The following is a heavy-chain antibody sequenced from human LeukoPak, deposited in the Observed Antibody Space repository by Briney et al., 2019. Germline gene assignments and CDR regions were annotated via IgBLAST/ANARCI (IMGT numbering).Heavy chain of an antibody. CDR2: IIPIFGTA. CDR1: GGTFSSNT. Sequence: SVRVSCKASGGTFSSNTISWVRQAPGQGLECMGGIIPIFGTANYAQKFQGRVTITADESTSTAYMELSSLRYEDTAVYYCARVWCSGGSCYSSRGAFDIWGQGTMVTVSS. V-gene: IGHV1-69*01. CDR3: ARVWCSGGSCYSSRGAFDI. D-gene: IGHD2-15*01. J-gene: IGHJ3*02.